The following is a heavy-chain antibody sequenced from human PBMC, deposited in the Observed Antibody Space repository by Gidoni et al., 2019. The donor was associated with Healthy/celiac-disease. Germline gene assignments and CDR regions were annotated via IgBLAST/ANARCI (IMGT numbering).Heavy chain of an antibody. Sequence: QVQLVQSGAEVKKPGASVKVSCQASGYTFTSYYMHWVRQAPGQGLEWMGIINPSGGSTSYAQKFQGRVTMTRDTSTSTVYMELSSLRSEDTAVYYCARLSSGYDSSGRNVDCWGQGTLVTVSS. CDR2: INPSGGST. J-gene: IGHJ4*02. CDR3: ARLSSGYDSSGRNVDC. D-gene: IGHD3-22*01. CDR1: GYTFTSYY. V-gene: IGHV1-46*01.